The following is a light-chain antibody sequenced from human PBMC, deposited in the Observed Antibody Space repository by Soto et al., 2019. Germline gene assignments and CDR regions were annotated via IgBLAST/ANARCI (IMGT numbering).Light chain of an antibody. J-gene: IGKJ1*01. Sequence: EIVLTQSPGTLSLSPGERATLSCSASPTVTSNYLAWYQRKPGQAPRLLIYGASSRATDIPDRFSGSGSGTEFTLTITRLEPEDFAVYFCQQYAGSPSTFGQGTKVEIK. CDR3: QQYAGSPST. CDR2: GAS. CDR1: PTVTSNY. V-gene: IGKV3-20*01.